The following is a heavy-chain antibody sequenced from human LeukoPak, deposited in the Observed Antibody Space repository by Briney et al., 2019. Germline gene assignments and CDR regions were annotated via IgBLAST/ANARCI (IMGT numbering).Heavy chain of an antibody. V-gene: IGHV1-8*03. Sequence: ASVKVSCKASGYTFTSYDINWVRQATGQGLEWMGWMNPNSGNTGYAQKFQGRVTITRNTSISTAYMELSSLRSEDTAVYYCAREGGSSSWYPRHNWFDPWGQGTLVTVSS. CDR1: GYTFTSYD. J-gene: IGHJ5*02. CDR2: MNPNSGNT. CDR3: AREGGSSSWYPRHNWFDP. D-gene: IGHD6-13*01.